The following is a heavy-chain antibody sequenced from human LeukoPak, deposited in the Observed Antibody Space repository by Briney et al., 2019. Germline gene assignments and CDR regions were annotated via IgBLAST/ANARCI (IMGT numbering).Heavy chain of an antibody. CDR3: ARDALYCSGGSCYSDGLDY. CDR1: GGSISSGGYY. D-gene: IGHD2-15*01. J-gene: IGHJ4*02. CDR2: IYYSGST. V-gene: IGHV4-31*03. Sequence: PSQTLSLTCTVSGGSISSGGYYWSWIRQHPGKGLEWIGYIYYSGSTYYNPSLKSRVTIPVDTSKNQFSLKLSSVTAADTAVYYCARDALYCSGGSCYSDGLDYWGQGTLVTVSS.